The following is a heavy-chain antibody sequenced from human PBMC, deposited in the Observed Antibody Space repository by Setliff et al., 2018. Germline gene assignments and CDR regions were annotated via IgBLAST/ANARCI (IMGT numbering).Heavy chain of an antibody. J-gene: IGHJ3*02. CDR1: GFTFSTYR. D-gene: IGHD5-18*01. CDR2: ISYDGNNK. V-gene: IGHV3-30*04. Sequence: PGESLKISCAASGFTFSTYRIHWVRQAPGKGLEWVAVISYDGNNKYYADSVKGRFTISRDNSKNTLYLQMNGLTAEDTAVYYCARDPDTAMVRNDAFDIWGQGTMVTVSS. CDR3: ARDPDTAMVRNDAFDI.